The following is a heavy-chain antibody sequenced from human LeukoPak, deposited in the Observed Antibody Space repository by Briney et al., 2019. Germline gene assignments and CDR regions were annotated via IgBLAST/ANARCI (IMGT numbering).Heavy chain of an antibody. D-gene: IGHD5-24*01. J-gene: IGHJ4*02. CDR3: ARRIQGMAPYYFDY. V-gene: IGHV3-7*01. Sequence: GGSLRLSCAASTFTFSTYWMSWVRQAPGKGLEWLANINQDGSKKDYVDSVKGRFIISRDNAKNALYLQMNTLRVEDTAVYYCARRIQGMAPYYFDYWGQGTLVTVSS. CDR1: TFTFSTYW. CDR2: INQDGSKK.